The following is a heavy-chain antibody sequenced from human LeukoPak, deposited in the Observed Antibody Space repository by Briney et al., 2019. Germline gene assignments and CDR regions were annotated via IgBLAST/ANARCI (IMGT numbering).Heavy chain of an antibody. D-gene: IGHD6-19*01. Sequence: GRSLRLSCAASGFTFSSYGMHWVRQAPGKGLEWVAVIWYDGSDKYYADSVKGRFTISRDNSKNTLYLQMNSLRAEDTAVYYCAKISGWYEEGLDYFDYWGQGTLVTVSS. CDR1: GFTFSSYG. J-gene: IGHJ4*02. CDR2: IWYDGSDK. CDR3: AKISGWYEEGLDYFDY. V-gene: IGHV3-33*06.